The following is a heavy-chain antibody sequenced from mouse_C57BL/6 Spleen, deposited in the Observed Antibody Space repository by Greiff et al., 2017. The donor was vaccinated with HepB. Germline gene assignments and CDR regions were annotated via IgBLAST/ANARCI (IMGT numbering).Heavy chain of an antibody. CDR1: GFTFSSYT. J-gene: IGHJ2*01. Sequence: EVKLVESGGGLVKPGGSLKLSCAASGFTFSSYTMSWVRQTPEKRLEWVATISGGGGNTYYPDSVKGRFTISRDNAKNTLYLQMSSLRSDDTALYDCARESQLRLPNYFDYWGQGTTLTVSS. CDR2: ISGGGGNT. V-gene: IGHV5-9*01. CDR3: ARESQLRLPNYFDY. D-gene: IGHD3-2*02.